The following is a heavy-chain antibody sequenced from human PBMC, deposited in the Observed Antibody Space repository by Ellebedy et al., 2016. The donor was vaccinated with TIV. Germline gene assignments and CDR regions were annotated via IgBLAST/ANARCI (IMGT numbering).Heavy chain of an antibody. CDR2: IYYSGLT. J-gene: IGHJ6*02. V-gene: IGHV4-59*08. CDR3: ARRTSSFGLGFYYGMDV. CDR1: GGSVSPFF. D-gene: IGHD3-10*01. Sequence: MPSETLSLTCTVSGGSVSPFFWNWIRPPPGKGLEWMGDIYYSGLTNYNPSLNNRVIISADTSKNEVSLRLSSVTAADTAVYYCARRTSSFGLGFYYGMDVWGQGTTVTVS.